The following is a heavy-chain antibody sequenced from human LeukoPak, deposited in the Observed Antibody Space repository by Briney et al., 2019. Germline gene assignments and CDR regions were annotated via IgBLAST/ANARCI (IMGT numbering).Heavy chain of an antibody. CDR1: GGSISSGGYS. CDR3: ARLSVWDAFDI. CDR2: IYHSGST. D-gene: IGHD3-16*01. J-gene: IGHJ3*02. Sequence: SETLSLTCAVSGGSISSGGYSWSWIQQPPGKGLEWIGYIYHSGSTYYNPSLKNRVTISVDRSKNQFSLKLSSVTAADTAVYYCARLSVWDAFDIWGQGTMVTVSS. V-gene: IGHV4-30-2*01.